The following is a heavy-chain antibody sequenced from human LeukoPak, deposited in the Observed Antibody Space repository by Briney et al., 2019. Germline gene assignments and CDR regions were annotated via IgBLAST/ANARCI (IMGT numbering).Heavy chain of an antibody. J-gene: IGHJ6*02. CDR1: GFTFSSYA. CDR3: ARGYYDILTGRLASGMDV. CDR2: ISYDGSNK. Sequence: GRSLRLSCAASGFTFSSYAMHWVRQAPGKGLEWVAVISYDGSNKYYADSVKGRFTISRDNSKNTLYLQMSSLRAEDTAVYYCARGYYDILTGRLASGMDVWGQGTTVTVSS. V-gene: IGHV3-30*04. D-gene: IGHD3-9*01.